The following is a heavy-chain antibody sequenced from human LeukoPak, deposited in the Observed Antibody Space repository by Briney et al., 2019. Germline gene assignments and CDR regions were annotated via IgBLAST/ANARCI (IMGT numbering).Heavy chain of an antibody. CDR3: ARDRSATVLGYYYYGMDV. D-gene: IGHD4-17*01. V-gene: IGHV3-23*01. CDR2: ISGSGGST. J-gene: IGHJ6*02. CDR1: GFTFSSYA. Sequence: PGGSLRLSCAASGFTFSSYAMSWVRQAPGKGLEWVSAISGSGGSTYYADSVKGRFTISRDNSKNTLYLQMNSLRAEDTAVYYCARDRSATVLGYYYYGMDVWGQGTTVTVSS.